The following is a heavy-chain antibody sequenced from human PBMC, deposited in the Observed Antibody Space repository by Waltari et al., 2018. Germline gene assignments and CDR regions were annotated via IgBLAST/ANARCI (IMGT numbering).Heavy chain of an antibody. V-gene: IGHV4-38-2*02. D-gene: IGHD6-13*01. Sequence: QVQLQESGPGLVKPSETLSLTCTVSGYSISSGYYWGWIRQPPGKGLEWIGSIYHSGSTYYNPSLKGRVTISVDTSKNQFSLKLSSVTAADTAVYYCARDLKDWRSSSWFDPWGQGTLVTVSS. CDR2: IYHSGST. CDR1: GYSISSGYY. J-gene: IGHJ5*02. CDR3: ARDLKDWRSSSWFDP.